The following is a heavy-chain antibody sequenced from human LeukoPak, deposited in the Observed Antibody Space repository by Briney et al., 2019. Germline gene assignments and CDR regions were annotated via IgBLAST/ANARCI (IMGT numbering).Heavy chain of an antibody. CDR2: IYYSGST. CDR3: ARLLYDRSGYYYFDY. CDR1: GGSISTSSYY. V-gene: IGHV4-39*01. Sequence: PSETLSLTCTVSGGSISTSSYYWGWIRQPPGKGLEWIGSIYYSGSTYDNPSLKSRVTIPVGTSKNQVSLKLRSVTAADTALYYCARLLYDRSGYYYFDYWGQGTLVTVSS. D-gene: IGHD3-22*01. J-gene: IGHJ4*02.